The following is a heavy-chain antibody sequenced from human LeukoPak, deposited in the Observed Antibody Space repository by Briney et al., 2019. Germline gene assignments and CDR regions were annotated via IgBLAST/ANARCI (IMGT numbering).Heavy chain of an antibody. V-gene: IGHV4-39*01. CDR1: GGSISSGSYY. Sequence: PSETLSLTCTVSGGSISSGSYYWGWIRQPPGKGLEWLGTIYYSGNTYYSPSLKSRVTISVDTSKNQFSLKLRSVTAADTAVYYCARHSKSWLQSHFDFWGQGTLVTVSS. CDR2: IYYSGNT. CDR3: ARHSKSWLQSHFDF. J-gene: IGHJ4*02. D-gene: IGHD5-24*01.